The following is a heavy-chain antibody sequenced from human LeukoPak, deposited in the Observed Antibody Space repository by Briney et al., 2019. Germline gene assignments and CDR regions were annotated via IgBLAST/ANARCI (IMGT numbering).Heavy chain of an antibody. J-gene: IGHJ4*02. CDR2: INPNSGGT. V-gene: IGHV1-2*02. CDR1: GYTFTSYY. D-gene: IGHD3-10*01. Sequence: RASVKVSCKASGYTFTSYYMHWVRQAPGQGLEWMGWINPNSGGTNYAQKFQGRVTMTRDTSISTAYMELSRLRSDDTAVYYCARDFISSSWAATYYYGSGSYLWGQGTLVTVSS. CDR3: ARDFISSSWAATYYYGSGSYL.